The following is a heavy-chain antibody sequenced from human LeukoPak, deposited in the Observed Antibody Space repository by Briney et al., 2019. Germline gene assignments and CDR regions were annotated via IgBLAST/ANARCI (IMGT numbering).Heavy chain of an antibody. V-gene: IGHV4-59*01. CDR2: IYYNGST. CDR1: GGSISSYY. CDR3: ARSGWYDAFDI. J-gene: IGHJ3*02. Sequence: SETLSLTCTVSGGSISSYYWSWIRQPPGKGLEWIGYIYYNGSTNYIPSLKSRVTISVDTSKNQFSLELSSVTAADTAVYYCARSGWYDAFDIWGQGTMVTVSS. D-gene: IGHD6-19*01.